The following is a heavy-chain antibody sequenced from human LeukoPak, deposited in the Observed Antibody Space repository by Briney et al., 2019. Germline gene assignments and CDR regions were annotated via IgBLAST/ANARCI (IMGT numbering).Heavy chain of an antibody. CDR3: ARHTFARPFDY. J-gene: IGHJ4*02. CDR1: GFSTCTSY. D-gene: IGHD6-6*01. V-gene: IGHV4-59*08. CDR2: IYHTGDT. Sequence: PSETLSLTCTVSGFSTCTSYWSWIRQPPGMGLEWIGYIYHTGDTNSNPSLKSRVTISLDTSKNQFSLRLRSVTAADTAVYYCARHTFARPFDYWGQGTLVTVSS.